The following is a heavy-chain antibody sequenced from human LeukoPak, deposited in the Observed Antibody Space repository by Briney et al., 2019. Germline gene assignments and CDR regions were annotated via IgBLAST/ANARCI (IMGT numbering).Heavy chain of an antibody. CDR1: GGSFSGYY. D-gene: IGHD6-19*01. CDR2: INHSGST. CDR3: ARHLTRDSSGWSGEDY. V-gene: IGHV4-34*01. Sequence: PSETLSLTCAVYGGSFSGYYWSWIRQPPGKGLEWIGEINHSGSTNYNPSLKSRVTISVDPSKNQFSLKLSSVTAADTAVYYCARHLTRDSSGWSGEDYWGQGTLVTVSS. J-gene: IGHJ4*02.